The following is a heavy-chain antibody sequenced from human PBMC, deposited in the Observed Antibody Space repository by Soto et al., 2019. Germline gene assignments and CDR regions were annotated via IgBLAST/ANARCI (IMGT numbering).Heavy chain of an antibody. J-gene: IGHJ4*02. V-gene: IGHV3-21*01. CDR2: ITNSADT. Sequence: EVRLVESGGGLVTPGGSLRLSCAASGFTFSTFNMNWVRQAPGKGLEWVSSITNSADTSYADSVKGRLPISRDNAKNSLYLQMNSLRAEDTAVYYCGLYDALFFYFWGQGALVTVSS. CDR3: GLYDALFFYF. D-gene: IGHD2-8*01. CDR1: GFTFSTFN.